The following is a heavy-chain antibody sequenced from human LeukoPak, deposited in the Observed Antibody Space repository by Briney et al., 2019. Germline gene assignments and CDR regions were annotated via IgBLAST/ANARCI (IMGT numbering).Heavy chain of an antibody. J-gene: IGHJ4*02. CDR2: IIGSSDLI. V-gene: IGHV3-48*02. Sequence: GGSLRLSCAASGFTFSSYSMNGLRPAPGQGLEGVSFIIGSSDLIYYADSVKGRFTISRDNAKNSLYLQMNSLRDEDTAVYYCARVRGATLSHHYFDYWGQGALVTVSS. D-gene: IGHD1-26*01. CDR3: ARVRGATLSHHYFDY. CDR1: GFTFSSYS.